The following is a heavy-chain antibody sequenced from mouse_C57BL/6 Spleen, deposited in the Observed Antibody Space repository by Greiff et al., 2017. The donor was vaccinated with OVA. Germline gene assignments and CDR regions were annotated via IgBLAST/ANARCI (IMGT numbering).Heavy chain of an antibody. V-gene: IGHV5-9*01. CDR2: ISGGGGNT. CDR1: GFTFSSYT. CDR3: ARQIYYCNFYAMDY. Sequence: EVMLVESGGGLVKPGGSLKLSCAASGFTFSSYTMSWVRQTPEKRLEWVATISGGGGNTYYPDRVKGRFTITRDNAKNTLYLQMSSLRSADTDLYYCARQIYYCNFYAMDYWGQGTSVTVSS. D-gene: IGHD2-1*01. J-gene: IGHJ4*01.